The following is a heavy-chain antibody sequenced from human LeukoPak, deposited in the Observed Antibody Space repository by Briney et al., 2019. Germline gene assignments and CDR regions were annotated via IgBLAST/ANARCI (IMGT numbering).Heavy chain of an antibody. CDR1: GGSISSGDYY. D-gene: IGHD2-2*01. J-gene: IGHJ6*02. Sequence: SETLSLTCTVSGGSISSGDYYWSWIRQPPGKGLEWIGEINHSGSTNYNPSLKSRVTISVDTSKNQFSLKLSSVTAADTAVYYCARIVVVPAASSLYYYYGMDVWGQGTTVTVSS. CDR3: ARIVVVPAASSLYYYYGMDV. V-gene: IGHV4-39*07. CDR2: INHSGST.